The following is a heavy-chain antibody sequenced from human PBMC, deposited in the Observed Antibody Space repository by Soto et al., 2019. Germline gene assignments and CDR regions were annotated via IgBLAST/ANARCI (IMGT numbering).Heavy chain of an antibody. CDR3: VRGLLLWFGELFRYNWFDP. Sequence: SETLSLTCAVYGGSFSGYYWSWIRQPPGKGLEWIGEINHSGSTNYNPSLKSRVTISVDTSKNQFSLKLSSVTAADTAVYYCVRGLLLWFGELFRYNWFDPWGQGTLVTVSS. CDR1: GGSFSGYY. CDR2: INHSGST. V-gene: IGHV4-34*01. D-gene: IGHD3-10*01. J-gene: IGHJ5*02.